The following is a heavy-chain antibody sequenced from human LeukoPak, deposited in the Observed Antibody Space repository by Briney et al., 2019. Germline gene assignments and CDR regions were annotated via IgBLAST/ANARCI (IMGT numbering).Heavy chain of an antibody. Sequence: GGSLRLSCAASGFTFSSYAMSWVRQAPGKGLEWVSAISGSGGSTYYAGSVKGRFTISRDNSKNTLYLQMNSLRAEDTAVYYCAKVGYSSSWYGFDYWGQGTLVTASS. CDR3: AKVGYSSSWYGFDY. D-gene: IGHD6-13*01. CDR2: ISGSGGST. J-gene: IGHJ4*02. V-gene: IGHV3-23*01. CDR1: GFTFSSYA.